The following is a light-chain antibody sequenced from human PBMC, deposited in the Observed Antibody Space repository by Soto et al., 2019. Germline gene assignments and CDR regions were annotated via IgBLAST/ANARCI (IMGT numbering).Light chain of an antibody. J-gene: IGKJ1*01. CDR3: QQYNDWPRT. Sequence: EIVMPQSPSTLSVSPGERATLSCRASQSVSSYLAWYQQKPGQAPRLLIYDASNRATGIPARFSGSGSGTDFTLTISSLEPEDFAVYYCQQYNDWPRTFGQGTKVDNK. CDR1: QSVSSY. V-gene: IGKV3-11*01. CDR2: DAS.